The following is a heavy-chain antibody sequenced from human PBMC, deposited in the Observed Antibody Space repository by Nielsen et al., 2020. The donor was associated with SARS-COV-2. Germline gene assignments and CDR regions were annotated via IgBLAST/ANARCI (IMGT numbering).Heavy chain of an antibody. CDR2: IRSKANIYAT. D-gene: IGHD6-13*01. J-gene: IGHJ3*02. Sequence: GESLKISCAASGFTFSGSSMHWVRQASGKGLEWIGRIRSKANIYATAYAASVKGRFTISRDDSKNTAYLQMNSLRTEDTAVYFCARVNPVSDSWFDALDIWGQGTMVTVSS. CDR1: GFTFSGSS. V-gene: IGHV3-73*01. CDR3: ARVNPVSDSWFDALDI.